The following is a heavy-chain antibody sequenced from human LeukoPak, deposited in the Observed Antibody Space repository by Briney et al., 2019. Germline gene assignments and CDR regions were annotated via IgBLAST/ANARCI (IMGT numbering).Heavy chain of an antibody. D-gene: IGHD6-13*01. Sequence: SETLSLTCAVSGYSISSGYYWGWIRQPPGKGLEWIGSIYHSGSTYYNPSLKSRVTISVDTSKNQFSLKLSSVTAADTAVYYCARVGAPYSSSWYFSLWGQGTLVTVSS. J-gene: IGHJ4*02. CDR1: GYSISSGYY. CDR3: ARVGAPYSSSWYFSL. CDR2: IYHSGST. V-gene: IGHV4-38-2*01.